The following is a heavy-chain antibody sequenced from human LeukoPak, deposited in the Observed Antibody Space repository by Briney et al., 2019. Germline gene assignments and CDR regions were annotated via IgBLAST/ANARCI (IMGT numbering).Heavy chain of an antibody. CDR1: GGSISSYY. CDR3: ARYGSGRVGQLVLDY. CDR2: IYTSGST. D-gene: IGHD6-6*01. Sequence: SETLSLTCTVSGGSISSYYWSWIRQPPGKGLEWIGYIYTSGSTNYNPSLKSRVTISVDTSKNQFSLKLSSVTAADTAVYYCARYGSGRVGQLVLDYWGQGTLVTVSS. J-gene: IGHJ4*02. V-gene: IGHV4-4*09.